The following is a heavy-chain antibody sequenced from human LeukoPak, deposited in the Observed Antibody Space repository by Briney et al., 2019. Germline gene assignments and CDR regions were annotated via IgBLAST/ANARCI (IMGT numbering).Heavy chain of an antibody. D-gene: IGHD6-19*01. Sequence: GGSLRLSCAASGFTFSSYCMSWVRQAPGKGLEWVANIKQDGSEKYYVDYVKGRFTMSRDNAKNSLYLEMNSLRAEDTAVYYCARFARGPIAVAPYFDYWGQGTLVSVSS. CDR1: GFTFSSYC. J-gene: IGHJ4*02. CDR2: IKQDGSEK. V-gene: IGHV3-7*01. CDR3: ARFARGPIAVAPYFDY.